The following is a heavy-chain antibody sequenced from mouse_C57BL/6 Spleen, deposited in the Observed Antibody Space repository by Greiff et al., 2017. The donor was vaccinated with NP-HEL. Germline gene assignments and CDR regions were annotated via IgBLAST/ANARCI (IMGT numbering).Heavy chain of an antibody. D-gene: IGHD4-1*01. CDR2: IDPSDSYT. CDR1: GYTFTSYW. Sequence: VQLQQPGAELVKPGASVKLSCKAPGYTFTSYWMQWVKPRPGHGLEWIGEIDPSDSYTNYNQKFKGKATLTVDTSSSTAYMQLSSLTSEDSAVYYCARRRLGDYWGQGTTLTVSS. V-gene: IGHV1-50*01. CDR3: ARRRLGDY. J-gene: IGHJ2*01.